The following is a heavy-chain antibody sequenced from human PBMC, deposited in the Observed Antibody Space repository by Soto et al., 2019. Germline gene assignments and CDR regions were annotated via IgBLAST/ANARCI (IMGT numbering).Heavy chain of an antibody. V-gene: IGHV4-4*02. CDR1: GASISSSNW. J-gene: IGHJ4*02. CDR2: IYHSGST. D-gene: IGHD2-2*01. Sequence: QVQLQESGPGLVKPSGTLSLTCAVSGASISSSNWWSWVRQPPGKGLEWIGEIYHSGSTNYNPSLKSRVTISMDKSLKPFSLIMTSMTAADTALYYCAMGGICTSTSWYWYSSGPLGVHWGQGTIATLS. CDR3: AMGGICTSTSWYWYSSGPLGVH.